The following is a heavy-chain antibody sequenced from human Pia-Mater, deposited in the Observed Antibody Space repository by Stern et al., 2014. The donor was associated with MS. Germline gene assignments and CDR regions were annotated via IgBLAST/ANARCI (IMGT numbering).Heavy chain of an antibody. D-gene: IGHD6-13*01. Sequence: VQLVESGPGLVKPSGTLSLTCTVSGDSISGSNLWSWVRQSPEKVLGGIGEIYVSGSTNYNTSLESRGIMSVERYKNPFSLKLNSVTAADTAVYYCARRGGQRLVHFDYWGQGVLVTVSS. CDR1: GDSISGSNL. J-gene: IGHJ4*02. V-gene: IGHV4-4*02. CDR3: ARRGGQRLVHFDY. CDR2: IYVSGST.